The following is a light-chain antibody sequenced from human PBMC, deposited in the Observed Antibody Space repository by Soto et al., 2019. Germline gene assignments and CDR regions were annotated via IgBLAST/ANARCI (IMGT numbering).Light chain of an antibody. Sequence: DIQMTQSPSSLSASVGEGVSITCRASQSISRYLNWYQQKPGKAPNLLIYVASSLQSEVPSRFSGSGSGTDFTLTITSLQPEDFATYYCQQSYGTPITFGQGTRLEIK. CDR1: QSISRY. J-gene: IGKJ5*01. CDR2: VAS. CDR3: QQSYGTPIT. V-gene: IGKV1-39*01.